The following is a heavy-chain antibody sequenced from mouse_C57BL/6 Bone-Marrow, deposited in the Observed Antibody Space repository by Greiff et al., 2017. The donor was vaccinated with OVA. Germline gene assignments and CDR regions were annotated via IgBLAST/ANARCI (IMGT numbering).Heavy chain of an antibody. D-gene: IGHD1-1*01. CDR3: ARRGYGMDY. Sequence: QVQLKESGAELVKPGASVKLSCKASGYTFTSYWMHWVKQRPGQGLEWIGMIHPNSGSTNYNEKFKSKATLTVDKSSSTAYMQLSSLTSEDSAVYYCARRGYGMDYWGQGTTLTVSS. J-gene: IGHJ2*01. CDR2: IHPNSGST. V-gene: IGHV1-64*01. CDR1: GYTFTSYW.